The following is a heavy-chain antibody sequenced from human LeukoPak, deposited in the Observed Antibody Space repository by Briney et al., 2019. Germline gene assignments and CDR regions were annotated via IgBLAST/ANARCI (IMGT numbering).Heavy chain of an antibody. Sequence: GGSLRLSCAASGFTFSSYWMSWVRQAPGKGLEWVANIRQDGSDKYYVDSVKGRFTISRDNAKNSLYLQMNSLRAEDTAVYYCAREYCSGGSCYSSYFDYWGQGTLVTVSS. CDR3: AREYCSGGSCYSSYFDY. CDR1: GFTFSSYW. D-gene: IGHD2-15*01. V-gene: IGHV3-7*01. CDR2: IRQDGSDK. J-gene: IGHJ4*02.